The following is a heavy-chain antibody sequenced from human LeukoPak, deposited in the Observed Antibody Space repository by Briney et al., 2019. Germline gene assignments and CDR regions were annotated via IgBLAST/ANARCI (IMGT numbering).Heavy chain of an antibody. V-gene: IGHV3-23*01. D-gene: IGHD2-21*01. CDR1: GFTFSSHA. Sequence: QPGGSLRLSCAASGFTFSSHAMAWVRQAPGKGLEWVSGISGSGSTTYYADSVKGRFTISRVNFKNTLYLQMNSLRAEDTAVYYCAKGRSGVVGENFDYWGQGTLVTVSS. CDR2: ISGSGSTT. CDR3: AKGRSGVVGENFDY. J-gene: IGHJ4*02.